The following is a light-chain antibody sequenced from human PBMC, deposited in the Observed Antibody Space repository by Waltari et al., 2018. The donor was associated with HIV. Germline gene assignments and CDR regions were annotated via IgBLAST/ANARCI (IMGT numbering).Light chain of an antibody. CDR1: QSVSSNY. CDR2: ESS. V-gene: IGKV3-20*01. CDR3: QQFGSSAPWT. Sequence: IVLTQSPGTLSLSPGERATLSCRASQSVSSNYVAWYQQRPGQSPRLLIYESSNRAAGVSDKFIGSGSGTDFTLTIGRLEPEDSGMYFCQQFGSSAPWTFGQGTKVEIK. J-gene: IGKJ1*01.